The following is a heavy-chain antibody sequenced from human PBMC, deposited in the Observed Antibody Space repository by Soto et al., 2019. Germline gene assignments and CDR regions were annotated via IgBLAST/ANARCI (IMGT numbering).Heavy chain of an antibody. CDR2: ICYSGRT. D-gene: IGHD3-16*01. J-gene: IGHJ1*01. CDR1: GGSISSSSYY. V-gene: IGHV4-39*01. Sequence: QLQLQESGPGLVKPSETLSLTCTVSGGSISSSSYYWGWIRQPPGNGLEWSGSICYSGRTYYNPSLRRRVTMVVVTSKSQFSLKLSSVTGADTAVYYGARHDRHCGSLIGYWGQGTLVTVSS. CDR3: ARHDRHCGSLIGY.